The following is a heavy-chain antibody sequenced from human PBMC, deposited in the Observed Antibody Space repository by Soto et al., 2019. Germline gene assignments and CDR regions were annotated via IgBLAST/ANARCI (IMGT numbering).Heavy chain of an antibody. D-gene: IGHD2-15*01. Sequence: QVQLVQSGAEVKKPGASVKVSCKASGYTFSSYAMHWVRQAPGQRLEWMGWIDAGNGNTKYSQKFQGRVTITRDTSASTAYMELSSLRSEDTAVYYCARGPGGPDGPGDYWGQGTLVTVSS. V-gene: IGHV1-3*01. J-gene: IGHJ4*02. CDR3: ARGPGGPDGPGDY. CDR2: IDAGNGNT. CDR1: GYTFSSYA.